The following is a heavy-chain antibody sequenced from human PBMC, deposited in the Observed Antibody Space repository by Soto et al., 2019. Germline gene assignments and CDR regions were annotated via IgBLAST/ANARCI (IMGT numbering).Heavy chain of an antibody. Sequence: VQRVHSGAEVKKPGSSVKVSCKASGGTFSSYAISWVRQAPGPGLEWMGGLIPIFGTANYAQKFQGRVKITAYESTSTAYMELSSLRSEDTAVYYCARDRLYCGGDCDAVGYFDLWGRGTLVTVSS. J-gene: IGHJ2*01. CDR2: LIPIFGTA. CDR1: GGTFSSYA. D-gene: IGHD2-21*02. CDR3: ARDRLYCGGDCDAVGYFDL. V-gene: IGHV1-69*01.